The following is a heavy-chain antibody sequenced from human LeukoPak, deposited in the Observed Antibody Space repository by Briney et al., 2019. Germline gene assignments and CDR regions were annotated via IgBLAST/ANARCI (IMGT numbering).Heavy chain of an antibody. CDR3: VKDLSYESSGHVLEY. CDR1: GFTFEDYT. D-gene: IGHD3-22*01. Sequence: PGGSLRLSCVASGFTFEDYTMHWVRQAPGKTLEWVSLISWDGTTYYTDSVNGRFTISRDNSKNSLYLQMDTLRSEDTAFYYCVKDLSYESSGHVLEYWGQGTLVTVSS. CDR2: ISWDGTT. J-gene: IGHJ4*02. V-gene: IGHV3-43*01.